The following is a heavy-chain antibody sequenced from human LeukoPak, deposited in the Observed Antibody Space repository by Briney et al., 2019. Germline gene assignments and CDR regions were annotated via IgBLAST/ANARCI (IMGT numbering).Heavy chain of an antibody. D-gene: IGHD3-10*01. CDR3: ARGGYFGSIDS. J-gene: IGHJ4*02. CDR2: IKSDGSST. Sequence: GGSLRLSCSASGXTFSSYWMYWVRQAPGKGQVWVSDIKSDGSSTTYADSVKGRFTISRDNAKNTLCLQMNNLRGEDTAVYYCARGGYFGSIDSWGQGTLVTVSS. CDR1: GXTFSSYW. V-gene: IGHV3-74*01.